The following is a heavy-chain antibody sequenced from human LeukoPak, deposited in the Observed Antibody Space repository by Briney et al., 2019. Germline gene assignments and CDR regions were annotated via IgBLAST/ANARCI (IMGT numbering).Heavy chain of an antibody. D-gene: IGHD6-19*01. CDR3: ATDGRSSGWYGFDY. J-gene: IGHJ4*02. V-gene: IGHV3-21*01. CDR1: GFTFTTYS. CDR2: ITSPVGRI. Sequence: PGGSLRLSCAASGFTFTTYSMNWIRQSPGKGLEWVSFITSPVGRIYYADSLKGRITISRDNARNSLYLQMNSLTAEDTAVYYCATDGRSSGWYGFDYWGLGTLVTVSS.